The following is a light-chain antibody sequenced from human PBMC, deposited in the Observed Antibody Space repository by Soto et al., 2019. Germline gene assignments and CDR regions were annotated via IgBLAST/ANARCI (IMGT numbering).Light chain of an antibody. CDR3: QRHNTCRPLLT. J-gene: IGKJ4*01. Sequence: DIQMTQSPSSLSASVGDRITITCRASQGIRNDLGWYQQKPGKAPKRLIYAASSLQSGVPSRFSGSGSEPEVTYLIASLRHEEFESEYCQRHNTCRPLLTVGAGPKREIK. CDR2: AAS. CDR1: QGIRND. V-gene: IGKV1-17*01.